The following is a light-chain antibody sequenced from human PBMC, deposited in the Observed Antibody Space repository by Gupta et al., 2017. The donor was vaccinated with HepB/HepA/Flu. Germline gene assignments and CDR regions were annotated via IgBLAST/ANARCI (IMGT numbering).Light chain of an antibody. J-gene: IGKJ2*04. CDR2: GAS. CDR1: QSVSSNY. V-gene: IGKV3-20*01. Sequence: EIVLTQSPGTLSLSPGERATPSCRASQSVSSNYLAWYQQKPGQAPRLCIYGASSRATGIPDRFSGSGSGTDFTLTISRLEPEDFAVYYCQQYGSSPCSFGQGTKLEIK. CDR3: QQYGSSPCS.